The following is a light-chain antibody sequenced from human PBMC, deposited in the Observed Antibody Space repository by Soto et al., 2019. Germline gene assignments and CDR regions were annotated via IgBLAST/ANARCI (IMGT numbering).Light chain of an antibody. Sequence: EIVMTPSPAPLSVSPGERATLSCRASQSVSSNLAWYQQKPGQAPRLLIYGASTRATGIPARFSGSGSGTEFTLTISSLQSEDCAVYYGQQYNNLPPWTFGQGTKVEIK. CDR1: QSVSSN. V-gene: IGKV3-15*01. CDR3: QQYNNLPPWT. CDR2: GAS. J-gene: IGKJ1*01.